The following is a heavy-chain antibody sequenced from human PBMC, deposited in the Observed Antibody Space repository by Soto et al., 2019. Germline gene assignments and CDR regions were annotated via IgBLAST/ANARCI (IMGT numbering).Heavy chain of an antibody. CDR3: ARPGRDWGSLDY. CDR2: IYYGGST. CDR1: GDSISTYY. Sequence: QVQLQESGPGLVKPSETLSLTCTVSGDSISTYYWTWIRQSPGKGLEWIAFIYYGGSTNYNPALKSRVTISVDTSKNQFSLKLHSVTAADTAVYYCARPGRDWGSLDYWGQGTLVTVSS. V-gene: IGHV4-59*08. D-gene: IGHD7-27*01. J-gene: IGHJ4*02.